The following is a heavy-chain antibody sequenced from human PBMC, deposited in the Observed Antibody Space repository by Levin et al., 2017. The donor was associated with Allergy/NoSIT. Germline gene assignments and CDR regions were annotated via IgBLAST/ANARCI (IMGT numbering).Heavy chain of an antibody. J-gene: IGHJ4*02. CDR3: ANDSQYYYGSGITHY. CDR2: ISYDGSNK. V-gene: IGHV3-30*18. Sequence: AGGSLRLSCAASGFTFSSYGMHWVRQAPGKGLEWVAVISYDGSNKYYADSVKGRFTISRDNSKNTLYLQMNSLRAEDTAVYYCANDSQYYYGSGITHYWGQGTLVTVSS. CDR1: GFTFSSYG. D-gene: IGHD3-10*01.